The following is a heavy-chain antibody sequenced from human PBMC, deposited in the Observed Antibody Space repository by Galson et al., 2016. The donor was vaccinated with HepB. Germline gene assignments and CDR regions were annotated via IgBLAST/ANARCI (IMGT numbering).Heavy chain of an antibody. CDR3: ATTVNYYYDTSGYPNAFDY. CDR2: ISGSGFST. J-gene: IGHJ4*02. D-gene: IGHD3-22*01. V-gene: IGHV3-23*01. CDR1: GFTFNSCV. Sequence: SLRLSCAASGFTFNSCVMRWVRQAPGKGLEWISTISGSGFSTHYADSVKGRSTISRDNSKNTLYRQMTSLSAEDTAVYYCATTVNYYYDTSGYPNAFDYWGQGTLVTVSS.